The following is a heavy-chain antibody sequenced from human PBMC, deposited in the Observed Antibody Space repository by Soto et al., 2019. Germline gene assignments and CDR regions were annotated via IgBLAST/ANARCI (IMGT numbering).Heavy chain of an antibody. J-gene: IGHJ6*02. D-gene: IGHD3-3*01. CDR3: ARRENYHDLWSGYSPYYYYGMDV. V-gene: IGHV4-39*01. Sequence: PSETLSLTCTVSGGSISSSSYYWGWIRQPPGKGLEWIGSIYYSGSTYYNPSLKSRVTISVDTSKNQFSLKLSSVTAADTAVYYCARRENYHDLWSGYSPYYYYGMDVWGQGTTVTVSS. CDR1: GGSISSSSYY. CDR2: IYYSGST.